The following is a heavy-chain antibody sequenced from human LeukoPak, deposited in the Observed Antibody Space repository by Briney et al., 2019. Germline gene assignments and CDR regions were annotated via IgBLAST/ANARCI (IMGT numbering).Heavy chain of an antibody. D-gene: IGHD6-6*01. CDR3: ARHREFSSSGNYFDY. V-gene: IGHV4-59*08. CDR2: IYYSGTT. J-gene: IGHJ4*02. CDR1: GGSISGFF. Sequence: SETLSLTCTVSGGSISGFFWSWIRQSPGKGLEYIGYIYYSGTTDYNPSLKSRATISLDTSKNQFSLKLRSVTAADTAVYYCARHREFSSSGNYFDYWGQGTLVTVSS.